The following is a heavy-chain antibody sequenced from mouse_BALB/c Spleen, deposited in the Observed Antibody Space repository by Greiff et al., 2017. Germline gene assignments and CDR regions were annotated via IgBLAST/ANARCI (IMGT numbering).Heavy chain of an antibody. D-gene: IGHD1-2*01. CDR2: ISYDGST. CDR3: ARGLTTAKNFDV. V-gene: IGHV3-6*01. Sequence: EVKLQESGPGLVKPSQSLSLTCSVTGYSITSGYYWNWIRQFPGNKLEWMGYISYDGSTSYNPSLKSRISITRDTSKNQFFLQLNSVTTEDTATYYCARGLTTAKNFDVWGAGTTVTVSS. CDR1: GYSITSGYY. J-gene: IGHJ1*01.